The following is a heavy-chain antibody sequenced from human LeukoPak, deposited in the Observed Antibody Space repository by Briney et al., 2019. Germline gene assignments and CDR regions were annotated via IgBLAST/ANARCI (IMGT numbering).Heavy chain of an antibody. D-gene: IGHD6-19*01. V-gene: IGHV4-39*01. CDR2: VYYGGDA. CDR3: ARLFSRGWPYYYGLGA. CDR1: GGSIDSSGSY. Sequence: TETLSLTCTVSGGSIDSSGSYWGWIRQPPGKGLEWIGCVYYGGDAYYNPSLKSRVTISADLSKNQFSLSLISVTAADTALYYCARLFSRGWPYYYGLGAWGQGTTVTVSS. J-gene: IGHJ6*02.